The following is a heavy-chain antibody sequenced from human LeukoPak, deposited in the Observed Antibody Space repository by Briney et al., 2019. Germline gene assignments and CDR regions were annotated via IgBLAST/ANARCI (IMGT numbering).Heavy chain of an antibody. Sequence: SETLSLTCAVYGGSFSGYYWSWIRQPPGKGLEWIGEINHSGSTNYNPSLKSRVTISVDTSKNQFSLKLSSVTAADTAVYYCARVRYYGSGERNTWFDPWGQGTLVTVSS. J-gene: IGHJ5*02. CDR3: ARVRYYGSGERNTWFDP. D-gene: IGHD3-10*01. V-gene: IGHV4-34*01. CDR2: INHSGST. CDR1: GGSFSGYY.